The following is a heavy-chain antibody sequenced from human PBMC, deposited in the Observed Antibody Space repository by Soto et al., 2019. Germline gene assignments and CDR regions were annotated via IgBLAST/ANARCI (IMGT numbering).Heavy chain of an antibody. Sequence: QVQLVESGGGVVQPGGSLRLSCVASGFTFSTYGMHWVRQAPGKGLEWVALISYDGSNGEYADSVRGRLTISRDNSKNTLYLQMDSLRAEDTAVYYCAKDQVSSGWYKWSWFDPWGQGTLVTVSS. V-gene: IGHV3-30*18. CDR2: ISYDGSNG. CDR1: GFTFSTYG. J-gene: IGHJ5*02. CDR3: AKDQVSSGWYKWSWFDP. D-gene: IGHD6-19*01.